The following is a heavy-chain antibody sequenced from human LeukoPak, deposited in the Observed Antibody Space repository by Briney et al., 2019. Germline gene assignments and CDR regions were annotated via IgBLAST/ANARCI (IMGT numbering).Heavy chain of an antibody. D-gene: IGHD3-3*01. V-gene: IGHV3-23*01. CDR2: ISGSGDST. CDR3: TTFWSSLDY. CDR1: GFTFSTYA. Sequence: GGSLRLSCAASGFTFSTYAMNWVRQAPGKGLEWVSSISGSGDSTYYADSVRGRFTISRDNSKNTLYLQMNSLKTEDTAVYYCTTFWSSLDYWGQGTLVTVSS. J-gene: IGHJ4*02.